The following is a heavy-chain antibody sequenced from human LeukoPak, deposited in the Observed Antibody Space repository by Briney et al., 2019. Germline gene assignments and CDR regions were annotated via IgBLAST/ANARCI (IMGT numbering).Heavy chain of an antibody. CDR2: IRYDGSNK. CDR3: ARKLDTMIAVVVTYYFDY. D-gene: IGHD3-22*01. J-gene: IGHJ4*02. CDR1: GLTFSSYG. Sequence: GGSLRLSCAASGLTFSSYGMHWVRQAPGKGLEGVAFIRYDGSNKYYADSVKGRFTISRDNSKNTLYLQMNSLRAEDTALYYCARKLDTMIAVVVTYYFDYWGQGTLVTVSS. V-gene: IGHV3-30*02.